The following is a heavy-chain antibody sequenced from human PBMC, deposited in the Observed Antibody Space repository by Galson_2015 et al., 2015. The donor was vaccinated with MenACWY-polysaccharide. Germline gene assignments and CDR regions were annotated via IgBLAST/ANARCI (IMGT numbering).Heavy chain of an antibody. CDR2: IQYDGSKI. CDR1: GSRFSNPG. CDR3: AREGSRIVFHAFDT. V-gene: IGHV3-33*01. Sequence: SLRLSCAASGSRFSNPGMHWVRQAPGKGLEWVAVIQYDGSKIVYADSVKGRLTISRDNSKNTVFLEMNTLGAEDTAVYYCAREGSRIVFHAFDTWGQGTMVTVSS. D-gene: IGHD2-15*01. J-gene: IGHJ3*02.